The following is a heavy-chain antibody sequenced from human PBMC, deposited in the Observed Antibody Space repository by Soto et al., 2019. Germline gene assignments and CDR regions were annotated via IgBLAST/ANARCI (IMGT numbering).Heavy chain of an antibody. CDR3: ARSQIRGGDLGPYFDY. Sequence: SETLSLPCTVSGGSISSYYWSWIRQPPGKGLEWIGYIYYSGSTNYNPSLKSRVTISVDTSKNQFSLKLSSVTAADTAVYYCARSQIRGGDLGPYFDYWGQGTLVTVSS. CDR1: GGSISSYY. CDR2: IYYSGST. D-gene: IGHD2-21*01. V-gene: IGHV4-59*01. J-gene: IGHJ4*02.